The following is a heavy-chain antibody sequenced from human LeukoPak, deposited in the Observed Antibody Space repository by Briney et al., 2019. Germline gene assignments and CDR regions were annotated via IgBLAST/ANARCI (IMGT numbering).Heavy chain of an antibody. CDR1: GGSISSYY. V-gene: IGHV4-59*08. CDR2: IYYSGST. Sequence: KASKTLSVTCTVSGGSISSYYWSWIRQPPGKGLGWIGYIYYSGSTNYNPSLKSRVTISVDTSKNQFSLKLSSVTAADTAVYYCASSPSITGPYFDWQFDYWGQGTLVTVSS. D-gene: IGHD3-9*01. CDR3: ASSPSITGPYFDWQFDY. J-gene: IGHJ4*02.